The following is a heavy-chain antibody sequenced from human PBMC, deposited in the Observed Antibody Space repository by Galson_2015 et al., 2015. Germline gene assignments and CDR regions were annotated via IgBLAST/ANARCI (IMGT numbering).Heavy chain of an antibody. Sequence: SVKVSCKASGYTFTNYGISWVRQAPGQGLEWMGWISAYNGNTNYAQKLQGRVTMTTDRSTSTAYMDLRSLKSDDTAVYYCARDLVPPDGFDIWGQGTLVTVAT. V-gene: IGHV1-18*01. CDR1: GYTFTNYG. CDR2: ISAYNGNT. J-gene: IGHJ3*02. CDR3: ARDLVPPDGFDI. D-gene: IGHD2-8*02.